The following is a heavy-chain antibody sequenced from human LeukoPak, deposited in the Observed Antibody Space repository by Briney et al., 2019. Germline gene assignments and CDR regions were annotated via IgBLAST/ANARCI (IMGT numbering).Heavy chain of an antibody. V-gene: IGHV3-7*01. CDR1: GFPFISYW. J-gene: IGHJ4*02. Sequence: GSLLLSGSASGFPFISYWMSGVRQAPGKGLEWVANIKQGGSEKYYVDSVKGRFTISRDNAKNSHCRQMTDLRAEDTAVYYCARDDRRSSGSFDYWGQGTLVTVSS. CDR3: ARDDRRSSGSFDY. D-gene: IGHD1-14*01. CDR2: IKQGGSEK.